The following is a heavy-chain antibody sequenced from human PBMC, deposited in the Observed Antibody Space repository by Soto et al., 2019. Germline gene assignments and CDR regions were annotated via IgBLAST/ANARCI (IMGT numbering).Heavy chain of an antibody. J-gene: IGHJ4*02. CDR2: INHSGST. D-gene: IGHD5-18*01. CDR1: GGSLSGYY. V-gene: IGHV4-34*01. Sequence: SETLSLTCAVYGGSLSGYYWSWIRQPPGKGLEWIGEINHSGSTNYNPSLKSRVTISVDTSKNQFSLKLSSVTAADTAVYYCARGRDSYGLIWGQGTLVTVSS. CDR3: ARGRDSYGLI.